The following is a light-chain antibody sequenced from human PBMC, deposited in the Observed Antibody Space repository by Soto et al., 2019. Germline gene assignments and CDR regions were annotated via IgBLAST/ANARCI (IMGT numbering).Light chain of an antibody. V-gene: IGKV3-15*01. CDR3: QQYNDWPLT. CDR2: GAF. CDR1: QGIGDT. J-gene: IGKJ1*01. Sequence: EVVLTQSPATLSVSPGECVTLSCRASQGIGDTLAWYQHKPGQTPRLLIYGAFTRATGIPTRFSGTGSGTEFTLTISSLQSEDFALYYCQQYNDWPLTFGQGTKVDIK.